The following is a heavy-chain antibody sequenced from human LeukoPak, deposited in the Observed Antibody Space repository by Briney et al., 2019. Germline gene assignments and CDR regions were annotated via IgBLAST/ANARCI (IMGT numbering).Heavy chain of an antibody. D-gene: IGHD3-16*01. CDR2: IYYSGST. CDR3: ASPGGGPTDY. V-gene: IGHV4-39*01. CDR1: GGSISSSSYY. J-gene: IGHJ4*02. Sequence: SETLSLTCTVSGGSISSSSYYWGWIRQPPGKGLEWIGSIYYSGSTYYNPSLKSRVTISVDTSKNQFSLKLSSVTAADTAVYYCASPGGGPTDYWGQGTLVTVSS.